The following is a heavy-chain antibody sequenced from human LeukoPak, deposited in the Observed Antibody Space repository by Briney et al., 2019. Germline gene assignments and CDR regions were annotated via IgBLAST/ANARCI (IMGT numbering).Heavy chain of an antibody. CDR2: INPNSGGT. CDR1: GYTFTSYD. V-gene: IGHV1-2*02. D-gene: IGHD5-12*01. J-gene: IGHJ6*03. CDR3: ARHTVAGDYMDV. Sequence: GASVKVSCKASGYTFTSYDINWVRQATGQGLEWMGWINPNSGGTNYAQKFQGRVTMTRDTSISTAYMELSRLRSDDTAVYYCARHTVAGDYMDVWGKGTTVTVSS.